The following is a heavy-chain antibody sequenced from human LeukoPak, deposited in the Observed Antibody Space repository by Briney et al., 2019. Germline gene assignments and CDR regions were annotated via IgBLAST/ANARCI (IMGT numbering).Heavy chain of an antibody. CDR3: AREFSSGWTHFDY. D-gene: IGHD6-19*01. J-gene: IGHJ4*02. CDR1: GFTFSNYW. Sequence: GGSLRLSCAAAGFTFSNYWMHWVRQAPGKGLVWVSRISGDGSSTTYADSVKGRFTISRENAKNTLYLQVNSLRAEDTAVYYCAREFSSGWTHFDYWGQGTLVTVSS. V-gene: IGHV3-74*03. CDR2: ISGDGSST.